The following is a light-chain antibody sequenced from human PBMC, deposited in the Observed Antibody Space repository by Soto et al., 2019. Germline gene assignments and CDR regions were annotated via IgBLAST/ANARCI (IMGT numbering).Light chain of an antibody. CDR2: GGS. CDR3: QQYSSSRT. Sequence: EIVLTQSTGTLSLAPGERATLSCRASQSVSSSYLAWYQQKPGQAPRLLIYGGSSRATGIPVRFSGSGSETDFTLTITRLEPEDFAMYYCQQYSSSRTFGQGTKVDI. J-gene: IGKJ1*01. V-gene: IGKV3-20*01. CDR1: QSVSSSY.